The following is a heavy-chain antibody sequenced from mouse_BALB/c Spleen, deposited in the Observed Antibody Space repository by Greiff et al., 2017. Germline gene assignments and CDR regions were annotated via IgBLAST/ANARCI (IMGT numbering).Heavy chain of an antibody. CDR2: IWAGGST. CDR1: GFSLTSYG. CDR3: ARENYYGSSYAFAY. Sequence: VQGVESGPGLVAPSQSLSITCTVSGFSLTSYGVHWVRQPPGKGLEWLGVIWAGGSTNYNSALMSRLSISKDNSKSQVFLKMNSLQTDDTAMYYCARENYYGSSYAFAYWGQGTLVTVSA. V-gene: IGHV2-9*02. D-gene: IGHD1-1*01. J-gene: IGHJ3*01.